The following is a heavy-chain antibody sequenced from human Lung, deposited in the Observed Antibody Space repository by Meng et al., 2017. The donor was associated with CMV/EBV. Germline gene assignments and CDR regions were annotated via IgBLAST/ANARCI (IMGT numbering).Heavy chain of an antibody. D-gene: IGHD1-1*01. CDR2: IYSGGST. CDR3: ARVVRHLWANYYFDY. V-gene: IGHV3-66*02. J-gene: IGHJ4*02. CDR1: RFTVSSNY. Sequence: SRFTVSSNYMTWVRQAPGKGLEWVSTIYSGGSTYYADSVKGRFTISRDNSKNTLYLQMSSLRPEDTAVYFCARVVRHLWANYYFDYWGQGTLVTVSS.